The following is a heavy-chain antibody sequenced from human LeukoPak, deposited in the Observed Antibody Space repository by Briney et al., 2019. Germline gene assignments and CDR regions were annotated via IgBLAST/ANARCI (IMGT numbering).Heavy chain of an antibody. V-gene: IGHV4-59*12. Sequence: SETLSLTCTVSGGSISSYYWSWIRQPPGKGLEWIGYIYYSGSTNYNPSLKSRVTISVDTSKNQFSLKLSSVTAADTAVYYCAREGRHYDFWSGYYLDYWGQGTLVTVSS. D-gene: IGHD3-3*01. J-gene: IGHJ4*02. CDR3: AREGRHYDFWSGYYLDY. CDR2: IYYSGST. CDR1: GGSISSYY.